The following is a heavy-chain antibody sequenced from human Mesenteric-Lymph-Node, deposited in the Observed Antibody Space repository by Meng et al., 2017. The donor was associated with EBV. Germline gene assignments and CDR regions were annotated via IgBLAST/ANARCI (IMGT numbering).Heavy chain of an antibody. D-gene: IGHD6-13*01. CDR2: MHYSSNS. CDR1: GDSITSSNYY. V-gene: IGHV4-39*07. Sequence: QVQLQESGPGLVKPSXXXXLTXXFSGDSITSSNYYWGWIRQPPGKGLEWIGSMHYSSNSFYNPSLKSRVIISLDTSKNQFSLKLTSVTAADTAIYYCAPSTSWYMGYYFDYWGQGALVTVSS. CDR3: APSTSWYMGYYFDY. J-gene: IGHJ4*02.